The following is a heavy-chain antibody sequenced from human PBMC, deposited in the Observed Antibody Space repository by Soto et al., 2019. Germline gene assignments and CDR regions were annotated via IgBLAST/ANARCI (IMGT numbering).Heavy chain of an antibody. J-gene: IGHJ3*02. CDR2: ISYDGSNK. V-gene: IGHV3-30*18. Sequence: GGSLRLSCAASGFTFRSYGMHWVRQAPAKGLEWVAVISYDGSNKYYADSVKGRFTISRDNSKNTLYLQMNSLRAEDTAVYYCAKGGAGSTSNAFDIWGQGTMVTVSS. CDR1: GFTFRSYG. D-gene: IGHD1-26*01. CDR3: AKGGAGSTSNAFDI.